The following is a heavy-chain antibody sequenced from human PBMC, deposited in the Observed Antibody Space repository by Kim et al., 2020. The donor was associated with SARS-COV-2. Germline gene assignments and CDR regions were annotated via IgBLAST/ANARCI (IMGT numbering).Heavy chain of an antibody. CDR1: GYTFSTYA. V-gene: IGHV7-4-1*02. J-gene: IGHJ3*02. Sequence: ASVKVYCKASGYTFSTYAMNWVRQAPGQGLEWMGLINITTGNPTYAQGFTGRFVFSLDTSVSTAYLQISSLKAEDTAVYFCARAFFSLGYGSGSYGAFDIWGQGTILTVSS. CDR3: ARAFFSLGYGSGSYGAFDI. CDR2: INITTGNP. D-gene: IGHD3-10*01.